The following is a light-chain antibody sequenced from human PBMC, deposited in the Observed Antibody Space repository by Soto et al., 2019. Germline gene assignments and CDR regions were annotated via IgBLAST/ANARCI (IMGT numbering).Light chain of an antibody. Sequence: QSALTQPASVSGSPGQSITISCIGGDNYVSWYQQHPGKAPKLVIHGVSSRPSGISNRFSGSKSGNTASLTISGLQAEDEADYYCSSHTNSTLVVFGGGTKLTVL. CDR3: SSHTNSTLVV. J-gene: IGLJ2*01. CDR1: GDNY. CDR2: GVS. V-gene: IGLV2-14*03.